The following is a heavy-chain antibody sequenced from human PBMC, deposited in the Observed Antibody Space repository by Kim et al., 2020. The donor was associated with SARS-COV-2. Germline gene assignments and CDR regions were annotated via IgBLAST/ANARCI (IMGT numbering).Heavy chain of an antibody. CDR2: IRNKANNYAT. V-gene: IGHV3-73*01. D-gene: IGHD3-16*01. J-gene: IGHJ4*02. CDR1: GFTFSGSA. CDR3: TRHDLGIPDFDY. Sequence: GGSLRLSCAASGFTFSGSAMHWVRQASGKGLEWVGRIRNKANNYATVYAASVKGRFTISRDDSKNTAYLQMNGLKTEDTAVYYCTRHDLGIPDFDYWGRGTQVTVSS.